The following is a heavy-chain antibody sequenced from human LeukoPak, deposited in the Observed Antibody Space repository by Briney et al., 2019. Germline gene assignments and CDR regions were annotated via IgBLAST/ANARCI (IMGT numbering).Heavy chain of an antibody. V-gene: IGHV4-38-2*01. Sequence: SETLSLTCAVSGYSISSGYYWGWIRQPPGKGLEWIGSIYHSGSTYYNPSLKSRVTISVDTSKNQFSLKLSSVTAADTAVYYCARLGGSYYGNYYFDYWGQGTLVTVSS. CDR3: ARLGGSYYGNYYFDY. D-gene: IGHD1-26*01. J-gene: IGHJ4*02. CDR2: IYHSGST. CDR1: GYSISSGYY.